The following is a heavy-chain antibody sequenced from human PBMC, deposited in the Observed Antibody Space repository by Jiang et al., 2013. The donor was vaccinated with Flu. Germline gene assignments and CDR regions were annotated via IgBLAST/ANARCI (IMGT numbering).Heavy chain of an antibody. CDR3: TRETYYDILTGYYRGWYFDL. CDR2: IRSKAYGGTT. D-gene: IGHD3-9*01. V-gene: IGHV3-49*04. Sequence: QLLESGGGLVQPGRSLRLSCTASGFTFGDYAMSWVRQAPGKGLEWVGFIRSKAYGGTTEYAASVKGRFTISRDDSKSIAYLQMNSLKTEDTAVYYCTRETYYDILTGYYRGWYFDLWGRGTLVTVSS. J-gene: IGHJ2*01. CDR1: GFTFGDYA.